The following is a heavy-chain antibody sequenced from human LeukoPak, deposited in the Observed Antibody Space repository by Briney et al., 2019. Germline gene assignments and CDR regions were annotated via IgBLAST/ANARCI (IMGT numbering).Heavy chain of an antibody. V-gene: IGHV3-7*01. CDR2: INQDGSEK. CDR1: GFTFSDYW. Sequence: GGSLRLSCAASGFTFSDYWMSWVRQAPGKGLEWVASINQDGSEKDYVDSVRGRFTISRDNAKNSLFLQMNTLRADDAAVYYCARGSVVAANFDFWGQGTLVTVSS. J-gene: IGHJ4*02. CDR3: ARGSVVAANFDF. D-gene: IGHD2-15*01.